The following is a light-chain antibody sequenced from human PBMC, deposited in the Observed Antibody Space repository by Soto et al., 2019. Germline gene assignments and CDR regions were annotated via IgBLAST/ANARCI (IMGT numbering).Light chain of an antibody. J-gene: IGLJ1*01. CDR2: EVS. V-gene: IGLV2-8*01. CDR1: SSDVGGYNY. Sequence: QSALTQPPSASGSLGQSVTISCTGNSSDVGGYNYVSWYQQHPGKAPKLMISEVSKRPSGVPDRFSGSKSGNAASLTVSGLQAEDEADYYCSSYAGNNKYVFGAGTKLTVL. CDR3: SSYAGNNKYV.